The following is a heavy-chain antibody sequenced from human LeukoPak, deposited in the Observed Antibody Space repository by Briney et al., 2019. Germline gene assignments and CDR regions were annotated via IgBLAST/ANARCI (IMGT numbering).Heavy chain of an antibody. CDR2: IYTSGST. V-gene: IGHV4-4*07. Sequence: TPSETLSLTCTVSGGSISSYYWSWIRQPAGKGLEWIGRIYTSGSTNYNPSLKSRVTMSVDTSKNQFSLKLSSVTAADTAVYYCARGPYYYDSSGYYYYWGQGTLVTVSS. J-gene: IGHJ4*02. CDR1: GGSISSYY. D-gene: IGHD3-22*01. CDR3: ARGPYYYDSSGYYYY.